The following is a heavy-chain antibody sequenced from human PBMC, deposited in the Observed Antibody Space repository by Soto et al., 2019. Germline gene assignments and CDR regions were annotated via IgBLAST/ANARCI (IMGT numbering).Heavy chain of an antibody. D-gene: IGHD1-20*01. CDR1: GYSFSTYD. J-gene: IGHJ5*02. CDR2: MNPSAVTT. Sequence: QVHLVQSGAEVKKPGASVKVSCKASGYSFSTYDINWVRQAPGQGLEWMGWMNPSAVTTGSAQKFQGRVTMTWDTSISTAYMALSSLTSADPAVYYCARVPTIRIPGTTPNWFAPWGQGTLVTVSS. V-gene: IGHV1-8*02. CDR3: ARVPTIRIPGTTPNWFAP.